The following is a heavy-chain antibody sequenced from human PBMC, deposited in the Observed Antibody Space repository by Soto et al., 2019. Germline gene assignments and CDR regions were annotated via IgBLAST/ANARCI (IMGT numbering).Heavy chain of an antibody. J-gene: IGHJ4*02. CDR3: ARGERYRSSWDFDY. Sequence: QVQLVQSGAEVKKPGSSVKVSCKASGGTFSSYTISWVRQAPGQGLEWMGRIIPILGIANYAQKFQGRVTITADKSTSTAYMELSSLRSEDTAVYYCARGERYRSSWDFDYWGQGTLVTVSS. V-gene: IGHV1-69*02. CDR1: GGTFSSYT. D-gene: IGHD6-13*01. CDR2: IIPILGIA.